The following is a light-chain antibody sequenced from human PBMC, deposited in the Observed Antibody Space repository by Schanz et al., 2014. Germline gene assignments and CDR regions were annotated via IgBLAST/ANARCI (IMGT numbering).Light chain of an antibody. V-gene: IGLV1-51*01. J-gene: IGLJ2*01. Sequence: QSVLTQPPSVSAAPGQKVTISCSGSSSNIGNNYVSWYQQLPGTAPKLLIYDNNKRPSGIPDRFSGSKSGTSASLAITGLQAEDEANYYCQSYDNSLSVVVFGGGTKLTVL. CDR1: SSNIGNNY. CDR3: QSYDNSLSVVV. CDR2: DNN.